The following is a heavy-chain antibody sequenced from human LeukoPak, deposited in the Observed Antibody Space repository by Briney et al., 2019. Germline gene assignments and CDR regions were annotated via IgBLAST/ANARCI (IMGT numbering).Heavy chain of an antibody. D-gene: IGHD6-6*01. J-gene: IGHJ5*02. Sequence: GGSLRLSCAASGFSFSNFWMSWVRQAPGKGLEWVANIKPDGSATNYVDSVKGRSTISRDNAKNSLDLQMNSLRAEDTAVYYCARGGGSSSWGQGTLVTVSS. CDR3: ARGGGSSS. CDR1: GFSFSNFW. CDR2: IKPDGSAT. V-gene: IGHV3-7*01.